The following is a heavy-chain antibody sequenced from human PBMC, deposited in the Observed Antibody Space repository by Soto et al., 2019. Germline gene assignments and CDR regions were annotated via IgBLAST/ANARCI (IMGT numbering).Heavy chain of an antibody. J-gene: IGHJ6*02. D-gene: IGHD5-18*01. Sequence: ASVKVSCKASGYTFTSYYMHWVRQAPGQGLEWMGIINPSGGSTSYAQKFQGRVTMTRDTSTSTAYMELSSLRSEDTAVYYCARDGRDTAMPSDYYGMDVWGQGTTVTVSS. CDR3: ARDGRDTAMPSDYYGMDV. CDR1: GYTFTSYY. CDR2: INPSGGST. V-gene: IGHV1-46*01.